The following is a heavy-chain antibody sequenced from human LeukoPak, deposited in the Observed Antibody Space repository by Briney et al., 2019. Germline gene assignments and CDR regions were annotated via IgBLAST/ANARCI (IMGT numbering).Heavy chain of an antibody. D-gene: IGHD3-10*01. CDR3: AKGRYGSGTDFDY. CDR2: ISSSSSTI. V-gene: IGHV3-48*01. Sequence: GGSLRLSCAASGFTFSSYSMNWVRQAPGKGLEWVSYISSSSSTIYYADSVKGRFTISRDNAKNSLYLQMNSLRAEDTAVYYCAKGRYGSGTDFDYWGQGTLVTVSS. CDR1: GFTFSSYS. J-gene: IGHJ4*02.